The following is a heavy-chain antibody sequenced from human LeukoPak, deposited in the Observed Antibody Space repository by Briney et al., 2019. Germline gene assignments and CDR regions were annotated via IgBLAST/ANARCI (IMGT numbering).Heavy chain of an antibody. CDR2: ISAYNGNT. J-gene: IGHJ6*03. CDR1: GYTFTSYG. CDR3: ARGAAAGVYYYYYMDV. Sequence: GASVKVSCKASGYTFTSYGISWVRQAPGQGLEWMGWISAYNGNTNYAQKLQGRVTMTTDTSTSTAYMELRSLRSDDTAVYYCARGAAAGVYYYYYMDVWGKGTTVTISS. V-gene: IGHV1-18*01. D-gene: IGHD6-13*01.